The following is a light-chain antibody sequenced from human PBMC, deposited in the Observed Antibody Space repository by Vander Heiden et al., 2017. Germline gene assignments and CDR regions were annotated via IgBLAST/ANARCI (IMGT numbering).Light chain of an antibody. J-gene: IGLJ3*02. CDR2: SNT. CDR1: SSNIVSNY. CDR3: AAWDDSLSGRV. Sequence: QSVLTNPPSASGAPGQRVTISSSGSSSNIVSNYVYWYQQLPVTAPKLLIYSNTQRPSGVPDRFSGSKSGTSASLAISGLRSEDEADYYCAAWDDSLSGRVFGGGTKLTVL. V-gene: IGLV1-47*02.